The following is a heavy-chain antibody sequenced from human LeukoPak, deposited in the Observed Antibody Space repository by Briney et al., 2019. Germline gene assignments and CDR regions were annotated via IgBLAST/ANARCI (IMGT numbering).Heavy chain of an antibody. CDR3: ARDVYRSFDY. J-gene: IGHJ4*02. CDR2: IKYDGSEE. Sequence: GGSLRLSCVASGFTFSSSWMNWGRQAPGKGLEWVANIKYDGSEEYYVDSVKGRFTISRDNAQNSLYLQMNNLRAEDTAVYYCARDVYRSFDYWGQGSLVTVSS. CDR1: GFTFSSSW. D-gene: IGHD5/OR15-5a*01. V-gene: IGHV3-7*01.